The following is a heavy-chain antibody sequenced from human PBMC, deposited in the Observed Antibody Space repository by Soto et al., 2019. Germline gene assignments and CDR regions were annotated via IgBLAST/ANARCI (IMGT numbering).Heavy chain of an antibody. D-gene: IGHD3-9*01. Sequence: GGSLRLSCAASGFIFNNYDMHWVRQAPGKGLERVASLLFEGKNKYYADSVKGRFTISRDSSENILYLQMNSLRAEDTAAYYCVKDLTYDILTPGTFDIWGQGTMVTVSS. CDR2: LLFEGKNK. J-gene: IGHJ3*02. CDR3: VKDLTYDILTPGTFDI. V-gene: IGHV3-30*18. CDR1: GFIFNNYD.